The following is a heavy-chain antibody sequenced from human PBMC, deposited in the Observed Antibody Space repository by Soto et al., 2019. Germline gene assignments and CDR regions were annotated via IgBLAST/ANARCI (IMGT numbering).Heavy chain of an antibody. CDR1: GYTFTGYY. D-gene: IGHD6-13*01. J-gene: IGHJ5*02. Sequence: ASVKVSCKASGYTFTGYYMHWVRQAPGQGLEWMGWINPNSGGTNYAQKFQGWVTMTRDTSISTAYMELSRLRSDDPAVYYCARSPKGSSWTNWFDPWDQGTLVTVSS. V-gene: IGHV1-2*04. CDR3: ARSPKGSSWTNWFDP. CDR2: INPNSGGT.